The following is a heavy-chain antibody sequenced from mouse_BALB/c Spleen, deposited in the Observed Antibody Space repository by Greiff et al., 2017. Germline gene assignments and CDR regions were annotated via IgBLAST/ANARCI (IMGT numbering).Heavy chain of an antibody. Sequence: VQLQQPGAELVMPGASVKMSCKASGYTFTDYWMHWVKQRPGQGLEWIGAIDTSDSYTSYNQKFKGKATLTVDESSSTAYMQLSSLTSEDSAVYYCARSIYYDYEEFAYWGQGTLVTVPA. CDR1: GYTFTDYW. J-gene: IGHJ3*01. CDR2: IDTSDSYT. D-gene: IGHD2-4*01. CDR3: ARSIYYDYEEFAY. V-gene: IGHV1-69*01.